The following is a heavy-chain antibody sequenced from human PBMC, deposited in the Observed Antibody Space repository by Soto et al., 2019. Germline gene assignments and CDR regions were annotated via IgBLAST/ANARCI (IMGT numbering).Heavy chain of an antibody. CDR3: AKYHDTYYFYYYMDV. Sequence: GGSLRLSCAASGFTFSSYAMSWVRQAPGKGLEWVSAVIGIGGNTYHADSVKGRFTISRDNSKSTLYLHMNSLRAEDTAVYYCAKYHDTYYFYYYMDVWGKGTTVTVYS. CDR2: VIGIGGNT. J-gene: IGHJ6*03. CDR1: GFTFSSYA. V-gene: IGHV3-23*01. D-gene: IGHD2-2*01.